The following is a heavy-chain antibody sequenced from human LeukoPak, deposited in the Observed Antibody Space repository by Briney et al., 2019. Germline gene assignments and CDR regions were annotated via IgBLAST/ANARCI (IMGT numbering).Heavy chain of an antibody. D-gene: IGHD2-15*01. Sequence: GGSLRLSCAASGFTFSSYWMHWVRQAPGKGLVWVSGINSDGTSPIYADSVKGRFTISRDNSKNTLFLQMNYLRAEDTAVYYCAKEVGYYYYYMDVWGKGTTVTISS. CDR3: AKEVGYYYYYMDV. V-gene: IGHV3-74*01. CDR2: INSDGTSP. J-gene: IGHJ6*03. CDR1: GFTFSSYW.